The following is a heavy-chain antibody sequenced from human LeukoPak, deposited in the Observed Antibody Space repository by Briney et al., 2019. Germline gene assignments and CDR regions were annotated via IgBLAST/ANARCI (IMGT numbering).Heavy chain of an antibody. D-gene: IGHD1-7*01. CDR1: GYIFSIYA. J-gene: IGHJ1*01. V-gene: IGHV7-4-1*02. CDR2: ISTNTGNP. CDR3: ARDYTLTLGTTTYFQH. Sequence: ASVKVACKASGYIFSIYAMIWVGQAPGQGLELMGWISTNTGNPTYAQGFTGRFVFSLDTSVSTAYLQINSLKAEDTAVYYCARDYTLTLGTTTYFQHWGQGTLVTVSS.